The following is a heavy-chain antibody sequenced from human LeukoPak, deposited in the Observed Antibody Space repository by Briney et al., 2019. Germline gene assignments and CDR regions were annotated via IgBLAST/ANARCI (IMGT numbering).Heavy chain of an antibody. J-gene: IGHJ4*02. Sequence: GASVKVSCKASGGTCSSYAISWVRQAPGQGLEWMGGIIPIFGTANYAQKFQGRVTITADKSTSTAYMELSSLRSEDTAVYYCAGGYCSSTSCYVSDYWGQGTLVTVSS. CDR1: GGTCSSYA. D-gene: IGHD2-2*01. CDR3: AGGYCSSTSCYVSDY. CDR2: IIPIFGTA. V-gene: IGHV1-69*06.